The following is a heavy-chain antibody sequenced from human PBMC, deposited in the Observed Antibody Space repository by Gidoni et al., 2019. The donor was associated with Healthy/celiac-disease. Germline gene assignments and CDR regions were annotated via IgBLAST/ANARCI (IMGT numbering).Heavy chain of an antibody. CDR3: ARDPNWGSIDY. Sequence: QVQLQESGPGLAKPSETLSIICAVSGYSISSGYYWGWIRQPPGKGLEWIGSSFHSGSTYYNPSLKSRVTISVDTSKNQFSLKLSSVTAADTAVYYCARDPNWGSIDYWGQGTLVTVSS. CDR2: SFHSGST. V-gene: IGHV4-38-2*02. D-gene: IGHD7-27*01. CDR1: GYSISSGYY. J-gene: IGHJ4*02.